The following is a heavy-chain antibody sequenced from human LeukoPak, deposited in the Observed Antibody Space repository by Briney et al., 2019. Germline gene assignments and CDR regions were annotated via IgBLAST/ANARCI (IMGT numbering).Heavy chain of an antibody. CDR2: ISYDGSNK. CDR1: GFTFSSYG. J-gene: IGHJ6*02. CDR3: AKARGSSGWYWAQGGMDV. Sequence: GRSLRLSCAASGFTFSSYGMHWVRQAPGKGLEWVAVISYDGSNKYYADSVKGRFTISRDNSKNTLYLQMNSLRAEDTAVYYCAKARGSSGWYWAQGGMDVWGQGTTVTVSS. D-gene: IGHD6-19*01. V-gene: IGHV3-30*18.